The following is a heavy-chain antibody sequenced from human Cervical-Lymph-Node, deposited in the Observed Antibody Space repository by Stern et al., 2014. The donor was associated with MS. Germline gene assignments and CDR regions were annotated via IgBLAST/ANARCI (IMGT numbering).Heavy chain of an antibody. V-gene: IGHV2-5*02. CDR2: IYWDDDK. CDR3: AHIDGAKVSDY. Sequence: QVTLKESGPTLVKPTQTLTLTCTFSGFSLRSSGVGVGWIRQPPGKALEWLALIYWDDDKRYSPSLKSRLTITKDTSKNQVVLTMTNMDPVDTATYYCAHIDGAKVSDYWGQGTLVTVSS. D-gene: IGHD4-17*01. J-gene: IGHJ4*02. CDR1: GFSLRSSGVG.